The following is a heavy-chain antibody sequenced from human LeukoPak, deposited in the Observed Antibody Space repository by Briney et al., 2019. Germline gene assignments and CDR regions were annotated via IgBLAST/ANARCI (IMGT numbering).Heavy chain of an antibody. CDR3: ARGIEMATIFKYPAPHYYYYIDV. CDR2: IYSGGST. V-gene: IGHV3-66*01. Sequence: GGSLRLSCAASGFTVSSNYMSWVRQAPGKGLEWVSVIYSGGSTYYADSVKGRFTISRDNAKKSLYLQMDSLRAEDTAVYYCARGIEMATIFKYPAPHYYYYIDVWGKGTTVTVSS. CDR1: GFTVSSNY. D-gene: IGHD5-24*01. J-gene: IGHJ6*03.